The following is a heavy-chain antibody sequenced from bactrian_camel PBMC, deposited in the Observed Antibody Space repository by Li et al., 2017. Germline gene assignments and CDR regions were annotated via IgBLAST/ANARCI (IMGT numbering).Heavy chain of an antibody. CDR3: AAGSSGAGYTFLRADAFPY. Sequence: HVQLVESGGDMVQPGGSLTLSCTVSGSARNCMGWFRQAPGKEREGVASLDIYGGTRYGDSVRGRFTISKDSAQHILYLQMDSLKDEDTAVYYCAAGSSGAGYTFLRADAFPYWGQGTQVTVS. D-gene: IGHD1*01. J-gene: IGHJ4*01. V-gene: IGHV3S9*01. CDR1: GSARNC. CDR2: LDIYGGT.